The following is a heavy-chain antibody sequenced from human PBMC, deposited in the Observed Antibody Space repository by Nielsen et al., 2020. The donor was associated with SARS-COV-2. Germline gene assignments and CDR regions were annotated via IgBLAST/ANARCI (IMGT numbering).Heavy chain of an antibody. J-gene: IGHJ4*02. CDR3: AREAAAGPFDY. Sequence: GESLKISCAASGFTFSSYAMHWVCQAPGKGLEYVSAISSNGGSTYYANSVKGRFTISRDNSKNTLYLQMGSLRAEDMAVYYCAREAAAGPFDYWGQGTLVTVSS. CDR2: ISSNGGST. CDR1: GFTFSSYA. D-gene: IGHD6-13*01. V-gene: IGHV3-64*01.